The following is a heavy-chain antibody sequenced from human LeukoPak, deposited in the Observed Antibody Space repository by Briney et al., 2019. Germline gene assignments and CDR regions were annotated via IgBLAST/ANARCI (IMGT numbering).Heavy chain of an antibody. D-gene: IGHD5-18*01. CDR1: GFTFSSYA. CDR2: ISGSGGST. V-gene: IGHV3-23*01. CDR3: AKDLNSWIQNDY. J-gene: IGHJ4*02. Sequence: PGGSLRLSCAASGFTFSSYAMSWVRQAPGKGLEWVSAISGSGGSTYYADSVKGRFTISRGNSKNTLYLQMNSLRAEDTAVYYCAKDLNSWIQNDYWGQGTLVTVSS.